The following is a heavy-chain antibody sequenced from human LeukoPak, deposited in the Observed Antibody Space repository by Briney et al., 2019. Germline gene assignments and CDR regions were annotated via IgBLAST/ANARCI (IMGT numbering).Heavy chain of an antibody. CDR1: GGSISSYY. CDR2: IYYSGST. V-gene: IGHV4-59*01. CDR3: AREVAEGSYYVY. J-gene: IGHJ4*02. Sequence: SETLSLTCTVSGGSISSYYWSWIRQPPGKGLEWIGYIYYSGSTNYNPSLKSRVTISVDTSKNQFSLKLNSVTAADTAVYYCAREVAEGSYYVYWGQGTLVTVSS. D-gene: IGHD1-26*01.